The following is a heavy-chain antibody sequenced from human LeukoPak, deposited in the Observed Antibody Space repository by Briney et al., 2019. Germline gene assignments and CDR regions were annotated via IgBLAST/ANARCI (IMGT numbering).Heavy chain of an antibody. CDR2: IIPIFGTA. D-gene: IGHD1-26*01. J-gene: IGHJ4*02. Sequence: ASVKVSCKASGGTFSSYAISWARQAPGQGLEWMGGIIPIFGTANYAQKFQGRVTITTDESTSTAYMELSSLRSEDTAVYYCASGKLVGAAYFDYWGQGTLVTVSS. CDR3: ASGKLVGAAYFDY. V-gene: IGHV1-69*05. CDR1: GGTFSSYA.